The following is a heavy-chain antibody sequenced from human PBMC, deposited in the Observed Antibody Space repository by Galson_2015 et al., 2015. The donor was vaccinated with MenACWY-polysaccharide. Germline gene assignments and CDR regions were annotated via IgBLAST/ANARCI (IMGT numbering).Heavy chain of an antibody. V-gene: IGHV4-31*03. J-gene: IGHJ5*02. CDR3: VRGGRAVSNINWFDP. Sequence: PLSLTCTVSGASITSGPYFWSWLRQHPGEGLEWIASISYDGGTCYNPSLNSRVTISIDTPKNQFSLKLNSVTAADTAVYYCVRGGRAVSNINWFDPWGQGTLVTVSS. D-gene: IGHD3-16*01. CDR1: GASITSGPYF. CDR2: ISYDGGT.